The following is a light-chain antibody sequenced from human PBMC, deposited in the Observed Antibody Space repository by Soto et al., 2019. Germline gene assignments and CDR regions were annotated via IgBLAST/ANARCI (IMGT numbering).Light chain of an antibody. CDR2: EVV. V-gene: IGLV2-8*01. CDR1: KSDIGVYDF. J-gene: IGLJ1*01. CDR3: KSYAGSNTYV. Sequence: QSALTQPPSASGSPGQSVTISCTGTKSDIGVYDFVSWYQHHPGKAPRLIIYEVVQRPSGVPDRFSGSKSGNTASLTVFGLQAADEADYFCKSYAGSNTYVFGSGTKVT.